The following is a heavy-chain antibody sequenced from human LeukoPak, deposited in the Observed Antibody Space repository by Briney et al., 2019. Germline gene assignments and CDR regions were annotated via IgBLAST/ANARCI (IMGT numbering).Heavy chain of an antibody. Sequence: PGGSLRLSCAASGFTFRSYSMNWVRQAPGKGLEWVSAIDPSSTYIYYADSVKGRFTISRDNAENSLYLQMNSLRAEDTAVYYCAKDPIPAAILGYFDYWGQGTLVTVSS. CDR1: GFTFRSYS. CDR2: IDPSSTYI. D-gene: IGHD2-2*02. V-gene: IGHV3-21*01. CDR3: AKDPIPAAILGYFDY. J-gene: IGHJ4*02.